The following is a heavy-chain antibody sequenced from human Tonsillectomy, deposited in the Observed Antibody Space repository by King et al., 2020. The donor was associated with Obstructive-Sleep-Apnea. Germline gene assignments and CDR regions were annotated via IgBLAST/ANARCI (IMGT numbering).Heavy chain of an antibody. CDR2: ISPGDSNV. V-gene: IGHV5-51*01. CDR3: ARQDGLDI. J-gene: IGHJ3*02. CDR1: GYTFVNNY. Sequence: VQLVESGAELKAPGESLIISCKGSGYTFVNNYIAWVRQMPGKGLEWMGIISPGDSNVRYSPSFQGQVTISADKSISTAYLQWSSLKASDTAMYYCARQDGLDIWGQGTLVTVSS.